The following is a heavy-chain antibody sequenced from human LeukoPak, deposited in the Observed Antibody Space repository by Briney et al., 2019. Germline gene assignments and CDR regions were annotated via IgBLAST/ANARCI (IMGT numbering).Heavy chain of an antibody. Sequence: GGSLRLSCAASGFTFSSYWMHWVRQAPGKGLVWVAGINSDGSSTRYADSVKGRFTISRDNAKNTLYLQMNSLRVEDTAVYYCARHPLGYCSSTSCYEDNWFDPWGQGTLVTVSS. D-gene: IGHD2-2*01. CDR2: INSDGSST. CDR3: ARHPLGYCSSTSCYEDNWFDP. CDR1: GFTFSSYW. V-gene: IGHV3-74*01. J-gene: IGHJ5*02.